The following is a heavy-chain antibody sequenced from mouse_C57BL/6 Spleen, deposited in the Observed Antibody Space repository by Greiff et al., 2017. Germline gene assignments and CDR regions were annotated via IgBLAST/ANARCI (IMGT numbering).Heavy chain of an antibody. CDR2: IYPSDSET. V-gene: IGHV1-61*01. CDR3: ARSYYYGSSRFAY. D-gene: IGHD1-1*01. J-gene: IGHJ3*01. CDR1: GYTFTSYW. Sequence: QVQLQQPGAELVRPGSSVKLSCKASGYTFTSYWLDWVKQRPGQGLEWIGNIYPSDSETYYNQKFKDKATLTVDKSSSTAYMQLSSLTSEDSEVYYCARSYYYGSSRFAYWGQGTLVTVSA.